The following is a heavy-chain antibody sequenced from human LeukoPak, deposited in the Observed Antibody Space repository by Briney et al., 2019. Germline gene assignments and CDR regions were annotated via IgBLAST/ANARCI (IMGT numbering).Heavy chain of an antibody. D-gene: IGHD2-2*01. CDR3: ARLGTRYCTSTSCHSQFDF. CDR1: GFTFSSYG. V-gene: IGHV3-20*04. Sequence: PGGSLRLSCAASGFTFSSYGMHWVRQAPGKGLEWVSGINWNGGSTGYADSVKGRFTISRDNAKNSLYLQMNSLRAEDTALYYCARLGTRYCTSTSCHSQFDFWGQGTLVTVSS. J-gene: IGHJ4*02. CDR2: INWNGGST.